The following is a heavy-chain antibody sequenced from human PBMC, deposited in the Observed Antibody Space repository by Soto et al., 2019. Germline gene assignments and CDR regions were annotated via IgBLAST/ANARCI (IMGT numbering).Heavy chain of an antibody. CDR3: ARRTTVTYAGGLDY. CDR2: IYHSGST. J-gene: IGHJ4*02. Sequence: KASETLSLTXAVSGGSISSDGYSWSWIRQPPGKGLEWIGYIYHSGSTYYNPSLKGRVTISVDRSKNQFSLKLRSVTAADTAVYYCARRTTVTYAGGLDYWGQGALVTVSS. CDR1: GGSISSDGYS. D-gene: IGHD4-17*01. V-gene: IGHV4-30-2*01.